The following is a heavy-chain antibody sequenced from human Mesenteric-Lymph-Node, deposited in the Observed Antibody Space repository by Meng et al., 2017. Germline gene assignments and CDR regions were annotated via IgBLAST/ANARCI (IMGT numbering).Heavy chain of an antibody. CDR3: ARDEDGYTFFEY. V-gene: IGHV4-4*02. CDR1: GGSIRSANV. CDR2: TWHSGST. D-gene: IGHD5-24*01. J-gene: IGHJ4*02. Sequence: QLQLQESGPGLVKPSGTLSLTCAGSGGSIRSANVWSWVRQPPGKGLEWIGETWHSGSTNYNPSLKSRVTISVDKSKNQFSLTLNSVTAADTAVYYCARDEDGYTFFEYWSQGTLVTVSS.